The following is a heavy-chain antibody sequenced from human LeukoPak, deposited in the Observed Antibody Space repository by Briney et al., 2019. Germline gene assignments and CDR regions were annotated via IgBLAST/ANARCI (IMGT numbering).Heavy chain of an antibody. CDR3: AREKYVGRLTDH. CDR2: IYPGDSDT. V-gene: IGHV5-51*01. J-gene: IGHJ4*02. D-gene: IGHD2-21*02. CDR1: DYSFISYW. Sequence: GESLKISCKGSDYSFISYWIVWVRQVPGEGLEWMGVIYPGDSDTRYSPSFQGQVTISADKSISTAYLQWSSLKASDSAMYYCAREKYVGRLTDHWGQGTLVTVSS.